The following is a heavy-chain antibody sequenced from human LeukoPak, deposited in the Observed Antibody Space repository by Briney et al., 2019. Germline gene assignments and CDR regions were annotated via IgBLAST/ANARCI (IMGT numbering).Heavy chain of an antibody. J-gene: IGHJ5*02. CDR2: ISYDGSNK. CDR3: ARDVASSSSFDPWFDP. CDR1: GSTFSSYA. D-gene: IGHD6-6*01. Sequence: GRSLRLSCAASGSTFSSYAMHWVRQAPGKGLEWVAVISYDGSNKYYADSVKGRFTISRDNSKNTLYLQMNSLRAKDTAVYYCARDVASSSSFDPWFDPWGQGTLVTVSS. V-gene: IGHV3-30-3*01.